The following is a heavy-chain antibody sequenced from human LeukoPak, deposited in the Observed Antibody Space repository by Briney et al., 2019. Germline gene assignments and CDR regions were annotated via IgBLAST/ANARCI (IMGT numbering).Heavy chain of an antibody. CDR2: INPDGGST. V-gene: IGHV1-46*01. D-gene: IGHD6-19*01. CDR1: GYTFTSYW. Sequence: ASVKVSCKGSGYTFTSYWIQWVRQAPGQGLEWMGLINPDGGSTAYAHRFQGRVTTTRDTSTSTVYMDLSSLRSEDTAVYYCARDPILSSGFDYWGQGTLVTVSS. J-gene: IGHJ4*02. CDR3: ARDPILSSGFDY.